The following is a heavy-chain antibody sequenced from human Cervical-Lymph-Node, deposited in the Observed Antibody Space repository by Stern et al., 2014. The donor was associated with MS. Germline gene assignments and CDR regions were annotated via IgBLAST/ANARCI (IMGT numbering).Heavy chain of an antibody. CDR3: ARDLERGYFDY. J-gene: IGHJ4*02. CDR1: GYTFSSYY. V-gene: IGHV1-46*01. Sequence: MQLVESGAEVKKPGASVKVSCKASGYTFSSYYMHWVRQAPGQGLEWMGIIHPSGGRTSDAQKFKGRVTMTRDTSTSTVYMELSSLRSEDTAVYYCARDLERGYFDYWGQGTLVTVSS. CDR2: IHPSGGRT.